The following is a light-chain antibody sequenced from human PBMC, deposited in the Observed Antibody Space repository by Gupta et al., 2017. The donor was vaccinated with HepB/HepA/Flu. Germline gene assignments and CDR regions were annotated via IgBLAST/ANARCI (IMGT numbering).Light chain of an antibody. Sequence: SYVLTQPPPLSVAPGQTARITCGGDNIGNYVVHWYLQRPGQAPVLVVFDDGDRPSGIPERFSGSNCGNTATLTISRVEAGDEADYYCQVWHTTSDHYVSGPGTQVTVL. CDR1: NIGNYV. CDR3: QVWHTTSDHYV. J-gene: IGLJ1*01. V-gene: IGLV3-21*02. CDR2: DDG.